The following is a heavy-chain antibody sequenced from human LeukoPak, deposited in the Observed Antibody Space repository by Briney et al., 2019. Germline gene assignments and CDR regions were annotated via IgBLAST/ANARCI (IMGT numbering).Heavy chain of an antibody. Sequence: GRSLRLSCAASGFTFDDYAMHWVRHAPGKGLEWVSGISWNSGSIGYADSVKGRFTISRDNANNSLYLQMNSLRAEDTSLYYCAKGRDKYQLLSKNWFDHWGQGTLVTVSS. CDR2: ISWNSGSI. V-gene: IGHV3-9*01. CDR1: GFTFDDYA. D-gene: IGHD2-2*01. J-gene: IGHJ5*02. CDR3: AKGRDKYQLLSKNWFDH.